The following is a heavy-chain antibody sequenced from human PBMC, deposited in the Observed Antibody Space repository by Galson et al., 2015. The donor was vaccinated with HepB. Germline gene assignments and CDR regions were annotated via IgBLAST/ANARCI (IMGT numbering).Heavy chain of an antibody. D-gene: IGHD3-3*01. J-gene: IGHJ6*02. CDR3: AKDGVEDFWSGYLGRGGMDV. CDR2: ISYDGSNK. CDR1: GFTFSSYG. Sequence: SLRLSCAASGFTFSSYGMHWVRQAPGKGLEWVAVISYDGSNKYYADSVKGRFTISRDNSKNTLYLQMNSLRAEDTAVYYCAKDGVEDFWSGYLGRGGMDVWGQGTTVTVSS. V-gene: IGHV3-30*18.